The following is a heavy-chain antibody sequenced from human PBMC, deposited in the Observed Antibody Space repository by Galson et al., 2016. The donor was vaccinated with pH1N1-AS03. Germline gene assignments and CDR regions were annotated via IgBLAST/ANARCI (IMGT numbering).Heavy chain of an antibody. D-gene: IGHD4/OR15-4a*01. CDR3: ARVSAGLTGYYYAMDV. Sequence: SVKVSCKASGYTFTSYYIHWVRQAPGQGREWMGIINPSDGNTNYAQRFQGRVTMTRDTSTSTVYMELSSLRSDDTAVDYFARVSAGLTGYYYAMDVWGQGTTVTVSS. V-gene: IGHV1-46*01. CDR2: INPSDGNT. J-gene: IGHJ6*02. CDR1: GYTFTSYY.